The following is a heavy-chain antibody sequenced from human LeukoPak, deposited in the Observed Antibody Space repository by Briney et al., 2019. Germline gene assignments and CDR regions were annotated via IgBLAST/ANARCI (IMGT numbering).Heavy chain of an antibody. Sequence: GGSLRLSCAASEFSVGSNYMTWVRQAPGKGLEWVSAISGSGGSTYYADSVKGRFTISRDNSKNTLYLQMNSLRAEDTAVYYCARTPPYYDSGSYPFDYWGQGTLVTVSS. CDR1: EFSVGSNY. V-gene: IGHV3-23*01. J-gene: IGHJ4*02. CDR3: ARTPPYYDSGSYPFDY. D-gene: IGHD3-10*01. CDR2: ISGSGGST.